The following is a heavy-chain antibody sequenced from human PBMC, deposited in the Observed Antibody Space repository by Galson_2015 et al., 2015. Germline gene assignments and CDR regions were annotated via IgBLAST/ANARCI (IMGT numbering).Heavy chain of an antibody. CDR2: IYHSGST. Sequence: SETLSLTCAVSGYSISSGYYWGWIRQPPGKGLEWIGSIYHSGSTYYNPSLKGRVTISVDTSKNQFSLKLSSVTAADTAVYYCARVAEYDILTGYYRADGLFDYWGQGTLVTVSS. D-gene: IGHD3-9*01. J-gene: IGHJ4*02. CDR3: ARVAEYDILTGYYRADGLFDY. CDR1: GYSISSGYY. V-gene: IGHV4-38-2*01.